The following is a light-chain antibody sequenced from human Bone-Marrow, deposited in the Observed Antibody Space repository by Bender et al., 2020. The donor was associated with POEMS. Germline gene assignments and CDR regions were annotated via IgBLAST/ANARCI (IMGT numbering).Light chain of an antibody. V-gene: IGLV1-47*01. J-gene: IGLJ3*02. CDR3: AVWDDSLNGWV. CDR1: GSNIGPNY. CDR2: RNN. Sequence: QFVLTQPPSASGTPGQRVTISCSGAGSNIGPNYVYWYQQFPGTAPKLLIYRNNQRPSGVPERFSGAKSGTSASLTISGLRSEDEADFYCAVWDDSLNGWVFGGGTKLTVL.